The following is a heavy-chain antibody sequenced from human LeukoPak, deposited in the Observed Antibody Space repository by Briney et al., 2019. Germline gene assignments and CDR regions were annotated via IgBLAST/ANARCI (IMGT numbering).Heavy chain of an antibody. Sequence: GSLRLSCAASGFPFSSHAMSWVRRPPGKGLEWVAAISNGKTYYADSVRGRFAISRDDSTNTVYLHMNSLRDEDTALYHCVREAGYCAPVCVKTNWFDPWGQGTLVTVSS. CDR2: ISNGKT. V-gene: IGHV3-23*01. CDR1: GFPFSSHA. CDR3: VREAGYCAPVCVKTNWFDP. J-gene: IGHJ5*02. D-gene: IGHD2-15*01.